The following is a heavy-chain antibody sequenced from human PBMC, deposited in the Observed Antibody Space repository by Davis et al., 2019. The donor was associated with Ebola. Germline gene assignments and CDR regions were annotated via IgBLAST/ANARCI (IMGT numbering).Heavy chain of an antibody. CDR3: AREVWVPAASKYGMDV. CDR2: IYYSGST. D-gene: IGHD2-2*01. CDR1: GGSFSGYY. Sequence: PSETLSLTCAVYGGSFSGYYWSWIRQPPGKGLEWIGYIYYSGSTYYNPSLKSRVTISVDTSKNQFSLKLSSVTAADTAVYYCAREVWVPAASKYGMDVWGQGTTVTVSS. V-gene: IGHV4-30-4*08. J-gene: IGHJ6*02.